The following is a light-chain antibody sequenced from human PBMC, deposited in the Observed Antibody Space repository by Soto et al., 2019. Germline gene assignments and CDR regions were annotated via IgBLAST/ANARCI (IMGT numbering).Light chain of an antibody. CDR2: LGS. CDR1: QSLLYSDGYNY. V-gene: IGKV2-28*01. J-gene: IGKJ4*01. Sequence: DIVMTQSPVSLPVTPGEPASVTCRSSQSLLYSDGYNYLDWYLQKPGQSPQLLIYLGSNRASGGPDRFSGSGSGTDFTLKISRVEAEDVGVYYCMQALQTPLTFGGGTKVEIK. CDR3: MQALQTPLT.